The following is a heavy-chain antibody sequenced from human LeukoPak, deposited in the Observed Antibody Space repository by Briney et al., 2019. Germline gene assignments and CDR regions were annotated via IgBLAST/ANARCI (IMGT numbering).Heavy chain of an antibody. V-gene: IGHV4-59*01. CDR3: ARDPTGSYWFDP. Sequence: SETLSLTCSVSGGSISSYYWSWIRQPPGKGLEWIGYIYYSGSTNYNPSLKSRVTISLDTSKSQFSLKLTSVTAADTAVYYCARDPTGSYWFDPWGQGTLVTVSS. D-gene: IGHD1-26*01. J-gene: IGHJ5*02. CDR1: GGSISSYY. CDR2: IYYSGST.